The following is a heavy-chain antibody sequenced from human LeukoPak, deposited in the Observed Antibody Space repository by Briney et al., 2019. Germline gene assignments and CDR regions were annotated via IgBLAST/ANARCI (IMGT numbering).Heavy chain of an antibody. D-gene: IGHD3-10*01. CDR2: INYSGST. CDR3: ARGKGTIWHYYYYMDV. J-gene: IGHJ6*03. Sequence: PSETLSLTCTVSGGSISSSSYHWGWIRQPPGKGLEWMGSINYSGSTYHNPSLKSRVTISVDTSKNQFSLKLSSVTAADTAAYYCARGKGTIWHYYYYMDVWGKGTTVTVSS. V-gene: IGHV4-39*07. CDR1: GGSISSSSYH.